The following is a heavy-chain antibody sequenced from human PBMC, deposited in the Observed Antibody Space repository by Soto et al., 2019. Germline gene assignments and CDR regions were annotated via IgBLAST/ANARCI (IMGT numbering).Heavy chain of an antibody. CDR2: INWNGATT. V-gene: IGHV3-20*04. D-gene: IGHD5-12*01. CDR1: GFTLDDYG. J-gene: IGHJ4*02. Sequence: GGSLRLSCATSGFTLDDYGMSWVRQLPEKGLEWVAHINWNGATTNYVDSVKGRFTISRDNAKNSLYLQMNSLRDGDTALYYCVRDRTTMFDYWGQGTLVTVSS. CDR3: VRDRTTMFDY.